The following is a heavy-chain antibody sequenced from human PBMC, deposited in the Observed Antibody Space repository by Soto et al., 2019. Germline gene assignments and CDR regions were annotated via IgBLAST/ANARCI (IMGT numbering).Heavy chain of an antibody. J-gene: IGHJ4*02. CDR1: GFNFDNYG. Sequence: GGSLRLSCQASGFNFDNYGMHWVRQAPGKGLEWVAVITYDGSFQYYTDSVKGRFTISRDNSKNTLFLHLNTLKPEDTAVYHCAKDRVGGTFYTPLGFWGQGTLVTVSS. CDR2: ITYDGSFQ. CDR3: AKDRVGGTFYTPLGF. V-gene: IGHV3-30*18. D-gene: IGHD1-7*01.